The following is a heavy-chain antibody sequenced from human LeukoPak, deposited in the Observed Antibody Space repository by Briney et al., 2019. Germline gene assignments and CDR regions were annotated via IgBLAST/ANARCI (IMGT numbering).Heavy chain of an antibody. V-gene: IGHV3-30*02. CDR3: AKDLIRDVWFGES. CDR2: IRYAGGET. D-gene: IGHD3-10*01. CDR1: GFTFDSYG. Sequence: PGGSLRLSCAASGFTFDSYGFHWVRQAPGKGLEWVAFIRYAGGETFYADSVKGRFTISRDNSKNTLFLQMNSLRVEDTATYYCAKDLIRDVWFGESWGEGTLVTVSS. J-gene: IGHJ5*02.